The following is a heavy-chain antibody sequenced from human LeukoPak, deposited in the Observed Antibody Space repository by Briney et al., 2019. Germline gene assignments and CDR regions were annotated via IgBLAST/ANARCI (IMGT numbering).Heavy chain of an antibody. J-gene: IGHJ4*02. CDR2: ISGSGGST. V-gene: IGHV3-23*01. CDR1: GFTFSSYA. D-gene: IGHD3-22*01. Sequence: PGGSLRLSCAASGFTFSSYAMSWVRQAPGKGLEWVSAISGSGGSTYYADSVKGRFTISRDNSKNTLYLQMNSLRAEDTAVYYCAKVKMGSYYDSSGYYEYWGQGTLVTVSS. CDR3: AKVKMGSYYDSSGYYEY.